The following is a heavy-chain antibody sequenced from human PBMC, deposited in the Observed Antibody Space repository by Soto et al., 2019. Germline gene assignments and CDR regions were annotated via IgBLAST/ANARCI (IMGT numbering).Heavy chain of an antibody. CDR1: GFTFQDYA. Sequence: EVQLVESGGGLVQPGRSLRLSCAASGFTFQDYAMHWVRQAPGKGLEWVSGLRWNSGNIGYANSVKGRFTISRDNAKNSLYLQMNSLRAEDTALYYCAKARHSSGSEPDYWGQGTLVIVSS. V-gene: IGHV3-9*01. D-gene: IGHD6-19*01. CDR2: LRWNSGNI. CDR3: AKARHSSGSEPDY. J-gene: IGHJ4*02.